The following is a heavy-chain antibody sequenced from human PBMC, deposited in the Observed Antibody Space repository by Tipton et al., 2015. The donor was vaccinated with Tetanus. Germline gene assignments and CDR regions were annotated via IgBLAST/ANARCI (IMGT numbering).Heavy chain of an antibody. V-gene: IGHV3-23*01. D-gene: IGHD3-10*01. CDR3: AKHYYGSGSYYNIKDYYYGMDV. Sequence: SLRLSCAASGFTFSSYAMSWVRQAPGKGLEWVSAISGSGGSTYYADSVKGRFTISRDNSKNTLYLQMNSLRAEDTAVYYCAKHYYGSGSYYNIKDYYYGMDVWGQGTTVTVSS. CDR1: GFTFSSYA. CDR2: ISGSGGST. J-gene: IGHJ6*02.